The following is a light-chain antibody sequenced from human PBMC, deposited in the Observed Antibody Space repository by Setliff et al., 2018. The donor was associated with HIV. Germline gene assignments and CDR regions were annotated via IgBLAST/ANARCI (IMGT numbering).Light chain of an antibody. CDR3: CSYVGGYF. J-gene: IGLJ1*01. V-gene: IGLV2-23*02. Sequence: QSVLTQPASVSGSPGQSITISCTGTSSDVGRYNTVSWYQQHPGKAPKLMIYEVTKRPSGISDRFSASKSGNTASLTISGIQAEDEADYYCCSYVGGYFFGTGTKV. CDR1: SSDVGRYNT. CDR2: EVT.